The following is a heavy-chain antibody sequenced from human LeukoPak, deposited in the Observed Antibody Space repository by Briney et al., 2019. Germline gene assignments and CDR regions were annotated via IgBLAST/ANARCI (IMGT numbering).Heavy chain of an antibody. J-gene: IGHJ4*02. Sequence: GGSLRLSCAASEFTFSSYAMHWVRQAPGKGLEWVAFIRYDANNKYYADSVKGRFTISRDNSKNTLYLQMNSLRAEDTAVYYCAKDPQPMYSSGFDSWGQGTLVTVSS. CDR1: EFTFSSYA. D-gene: IGHD6-19*01. V-gene: IGHV3-30*02. CDR3: AKDPQPMYSSGFDS. CDR2: IRYDANNK.